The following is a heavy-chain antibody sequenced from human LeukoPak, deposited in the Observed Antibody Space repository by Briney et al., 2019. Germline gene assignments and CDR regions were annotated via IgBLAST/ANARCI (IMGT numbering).Heavy chain of an antibody. D-gene: IGHD3-10*01. CDR3: VRVNMVRGSNYECDY. Sequence: WIRQPPGKGLEWVAFIRYDGSNKYYADSVKGRFTISRDNSKNTLYLQMNSLKTEDTAVYYCVRVNMVRGSNYECDYWGQGTLVTVSS. V-gene: IGHV3-33*01. CDR2: IRYDGSNK. J-gene: IGHJ4*02.